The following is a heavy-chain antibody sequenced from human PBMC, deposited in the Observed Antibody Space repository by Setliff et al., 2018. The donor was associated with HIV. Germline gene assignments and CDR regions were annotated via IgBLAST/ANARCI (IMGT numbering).Heavy chain of an antibody. CDR1: GFSFSTSA. CDR3: ARDGPGLSKADYYGMDV. V-gene: IGHV3-30*04. J-gene: IGHJ6*02. Sequence: GGSLRLSCAASGFSFSTSAMHWVRQAPGKGLEWVAVTSYDGSEKNYLDSIKSRFTISRDNAKNSLYLQMNSLRAEDTAVYYCARDGPGLSKADYYGMDVWGQGTKVTVSS. CDR2: TSYDGSEK.